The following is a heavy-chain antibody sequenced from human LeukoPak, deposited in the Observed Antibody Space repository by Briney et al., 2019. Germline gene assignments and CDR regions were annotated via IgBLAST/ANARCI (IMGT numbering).Heavy chain of an antibody. V-gene: IGHV1-69-2*01. J-gene: IGHJ3*02. Sequence: ASVKVSCKVSGYTFTDYYMHWVQQAPGKGLEWMGLVDPEDGETIYAEKLQGRVTITADTSTDTAYMELSSLRSEDTAVYYCVKWELLEDAFDIWGQGTMVTVSP. D-gene: IGHD1-26*01. CDR1: GYTFTDYY. CDR3: VKWELLEDAFDI. CDR2: VDPEDGET.